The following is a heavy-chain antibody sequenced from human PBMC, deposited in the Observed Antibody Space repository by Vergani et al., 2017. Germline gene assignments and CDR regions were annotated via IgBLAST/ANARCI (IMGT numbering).Heavy chain of an antibody. D-gene: IGHD6-19*01. V-gene: IGHV4-59*01. CDR3: ARAPLEWLSPSD. CDR1: GGSISSYY. J-gene: IGHJ4*02. CDR2: IYYSGST. Sequence: QVQLQESGPGLVKPSETLSLTCTVSGGSISSYYWSWIRQPPGKGLEWIGYIYYSGSTSYNPSLKSRVTISVDTSKNQFSLKLSSVTAADTAVYYCARAPLEWLSPSDWGQGTLVTVSS.